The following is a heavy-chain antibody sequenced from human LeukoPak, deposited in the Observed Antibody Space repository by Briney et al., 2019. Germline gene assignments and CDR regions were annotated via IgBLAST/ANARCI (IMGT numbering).Heavy chain of an antibody. D-gene: IGHD5-18*01. J-gene: IGHJ3*02. CDR1: GGSISSGDYY. V-gene: IGHV4-30-4*08. CDR3: ARDGEDSGYSYGFPDAFDI. CDR2: IYYSGST. Sequence: SQTLSLTCTVSGGSISSGDYYWTWIRQPPGRGLEWFGYIYYSGSTYYNPSLKSRVTISLDTSKNQFSLKLSSVTAADTAVYYCARDGEDSGYSYGFPDAFDIWGQGTMVTVSS.